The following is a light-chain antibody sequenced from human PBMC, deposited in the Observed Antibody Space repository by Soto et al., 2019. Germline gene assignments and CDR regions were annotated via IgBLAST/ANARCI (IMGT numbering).Light chain of an antibody. CDR3: QQYNSYSLT. CDR2: KAS. J-gene: IGKJ4*01. CDR1: QSISSW. Sequence: DIQMTQSPSTLSASVGDRVTITCRASQSISSWLAWYQQKPGKAPKVLIYKASSLESGVPSRFSGSGSGTEFTLIISSLQAADFATYYCQQYNSYSLTFGGGTKVEIK. V-gene: IGKV1-5*03.